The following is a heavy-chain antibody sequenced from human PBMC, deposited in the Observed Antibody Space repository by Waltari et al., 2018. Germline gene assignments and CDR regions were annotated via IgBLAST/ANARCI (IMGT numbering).Heavy chain of an antibody. CDR1: GGTFSSYT. J-gene: IGHJ4*02. CDR3: ARGSIAVAGNYYFDY. V-gene: IGHV1-69*02. D-gene: IGHD6-19*01. CDR2: IIPILGIA. Sequence: QVQLVQSGAEVKKPGSSVKVSCKASGGTFSSYTISWVRPAPGQGLEWMGRIIPILGIANYAQKFQGRVTITADKSTSTAYMELSSLRSEDTAVYYCARGSIAVAGNYYFDYWGQGTLVTVSS.